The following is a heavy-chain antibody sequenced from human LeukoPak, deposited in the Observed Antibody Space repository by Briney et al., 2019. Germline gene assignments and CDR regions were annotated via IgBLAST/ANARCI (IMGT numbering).Heavy chain of an antibody. Sequence: ASVKVSCKASRYTFSNYDINWVRQATGQGLEWMGWMSPNSGNTGYAQKFQGRVTMTRNTSISTAYMELRSLRSDDTAVYYCARDGFVDKIKYYYDSSGYYNYWGQGTLVTVSS. D-gene: IGHD3-22*01. J-gene: IGHJ4*02. V-gene: IGHV1-8*01. CDR1: RYTFSNYD. CDR3: ARDGFVDKIKYYYDSSGYYNY. CDR2: MSPNSGNT.